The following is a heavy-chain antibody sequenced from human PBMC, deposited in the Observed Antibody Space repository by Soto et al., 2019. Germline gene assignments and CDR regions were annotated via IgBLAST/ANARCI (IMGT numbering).Heavy chain of an antibody. CDR3: ARMDGDYNYYGLDV. V-gene: IGHV2-26*01. Sequence: ETLSLTCTVSGASIKRTDYYWSWIRQAPGKGLEWRAHFFSDAERSYSTSMQSRLTMYKDSSGSQVVLTMTNMAPADTATYFCARMDGDYNYYGLDVWGHGIAVTVSS. J-gene: IGHJ6*02. CDR1: GASIKRTDYY. D-gene: IGHD4-17*01. CDR2: FFSDAER.